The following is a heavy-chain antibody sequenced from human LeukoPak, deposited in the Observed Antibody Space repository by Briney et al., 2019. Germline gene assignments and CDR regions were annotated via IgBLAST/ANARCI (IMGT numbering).Heavy chain of an antibody. D-gene: IGHD3-3*01. CDR1: GGSFSGYC. Sequence: SSETLSLTCAVYGGSFSGYCWSWIRQPPGKGLEWIGEINHSGSTNYNPSLKSRVTISVDTSKNQFSLKLSSVTAADTAVYYCARRQNSVTIFGIIRVGYYYMDVWGKGTTVTVSS. J-gene: IGHJ6*03. CDR3: ARRQNSVTIFGIIRVGYYYMDV. CDR2: INHSGST. V-gene: IGHV4-34*01.